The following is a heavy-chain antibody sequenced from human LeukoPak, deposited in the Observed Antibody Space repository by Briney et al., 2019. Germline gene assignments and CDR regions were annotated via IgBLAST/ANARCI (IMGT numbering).Heavy chain of an antibody. CDR3: ARVGLTTVPEFDY. J-gene: IGHJ4*02. CDR2: INNVISHI. D-gene: IGHD4-11*01. V-gene: IGHV3-21*06. Sequence: PGGSLRLSCAASGFTFSTSAMNWVRQAPGKGLEWVSSINNVISHIYYADSVRGRFTISRDNANNVLYLQMNSLRAEDTAVYYCARVGLTTVPEFDYWGQGTLVTVSS. CDR1: GFTFSTSA.